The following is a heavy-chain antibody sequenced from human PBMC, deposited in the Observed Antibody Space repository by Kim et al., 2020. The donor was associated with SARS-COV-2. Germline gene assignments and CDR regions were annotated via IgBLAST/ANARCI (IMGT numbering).Heavy chain of an antibody. CDR2: IDWDDDK. J-gene: IGHJ5*02. CDR3: ARLITYYYGSGSGAFDP. V-gene: IGHV2-70*01. CDR1: GFSLSTSGMC. D-gene: IGHD3-10*01. Sequence: SGPTLVNPTQTLTLTCTFSGFSLSTSGMCVSWIRQPPGKAREWLALIDWDDDKYYSTSLKTRLTISKDTSKNQVVLTMTNMDPVDTATYYCARLITYYYGSGSGAFDPWGQGTLVTVSS.